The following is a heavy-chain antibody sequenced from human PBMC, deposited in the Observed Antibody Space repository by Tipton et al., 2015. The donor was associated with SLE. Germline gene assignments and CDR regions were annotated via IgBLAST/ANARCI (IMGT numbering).Heavy chain of an antibody. V-gene: IGHV3-74*01. CDR2: ISSDGSST. Sequence: SGYQWGWIRQPPGKGLVWVSRISSDGSSTSYADSVKGRFTISRDNAKNTLYLQMTSLRPEDTAVYYCTRENMATTSVFYFDKWGQGTLVTVSS. J-gene: IGHJ4*02. CDR3: TRENMATTSVFYFDK. CDR1: SGYQ. D-gene: IGHD5-24*01.